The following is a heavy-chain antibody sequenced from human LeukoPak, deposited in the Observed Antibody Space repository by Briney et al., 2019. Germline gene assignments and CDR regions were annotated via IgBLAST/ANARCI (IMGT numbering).Heavy chain of an antibody. CDR3: AREVSDTGTCGWYFDL. D-gene: IGHD2-8*02. V-gene: IGHV3-13*01. Sequence: HAGGSLSLSRAVSGLSFSRYDMHWVRQATGKGMECVSAIGTKGDSYYSDSVRGGFPISRENGKNYLYLQMTSLRPGHTAVYYCAREVSDTGTCGWYFDLWGRGTLVTVSS. CDR1: GLSFSRYD. CDR2: IGTKGDS. J-gene: IGHJ2*01.